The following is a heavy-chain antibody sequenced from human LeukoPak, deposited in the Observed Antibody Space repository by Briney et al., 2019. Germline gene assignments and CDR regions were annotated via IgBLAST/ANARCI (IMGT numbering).Heavy chain of an antibody. CDR3: AKASRVTMVRGVPYYYYYMDV. V-gene: IGHV3-30*02. Sequence: GGSLRLSCAASGFTFSSYGMHWVRQAPGKGLEWVAFIRYDGSNKYYADSVKGRFTISRDNSKNTLYLQMNSLRAEDTAVYYCAKASRVTMVRGVPYYYYYMDVWGKGTTVTVSS. D-gene: IGHD3-10*01. CDR1: GFTFSSYG. J-gene: IGHJ6*03. CDR2: IRYDGSNK.